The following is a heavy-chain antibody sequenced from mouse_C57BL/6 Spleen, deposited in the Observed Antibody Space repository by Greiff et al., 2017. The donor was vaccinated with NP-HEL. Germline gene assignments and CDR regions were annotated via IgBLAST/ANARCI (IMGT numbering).Heavy chain of an antibody. V-gene: IGHV1-53*01. J-gene: IGHJ3*01. CDR2: INPSNGGT. D-gene: IGHD1-1*01. Sequence: QVHVKQSGTELVKPGASVKLSCKASGYTFTSYWMHWVKQRPGQGLEWIGNINPSNGGTNYNEKFKSKATLTVDKSSSTAYMQLSSLTSEDSAVYYCARSRFYEGAWFAYWGQGTLVTVSA. CDR3: ARSRFYEGAWFAY. CDR1: GYTFTSYW.